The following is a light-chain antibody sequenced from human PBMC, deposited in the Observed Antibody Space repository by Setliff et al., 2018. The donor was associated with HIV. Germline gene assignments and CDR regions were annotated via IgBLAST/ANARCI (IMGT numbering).Light chain of an antibody. Sequence: QSALTQPASVSGSPGQSITISCTGTSSDVGSYNLVSWYQQHPGKAPKLMIYEGRKRPSGVSNRFSGSKSGNTASLTISGLQAEDEADYYCCSYAGSSASYVFGTGTKVT. J-gene: IGLJ1*01. CDR2: EGR. CDR1: SSDVGSYNL. V-gene: IGLV2-23*01. CDR3: CSYAGSSASYV.